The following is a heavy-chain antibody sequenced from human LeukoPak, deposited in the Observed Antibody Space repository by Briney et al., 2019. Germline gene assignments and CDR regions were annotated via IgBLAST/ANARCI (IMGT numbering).Heavy chain of an antibody. D-gene: IGHD3-10*01. CDR3: AKDIGFGELSGLFDY. CDR2: IRYDGSNK. Sequence: PGGSLRLSCAASVFTFSSCGKHWVPHAPGKGLEWVAFIRYDGSNKYYADSVKGRFTISRDNSKNTLHLQMNSLRAEDTAVYYCAKDIGFGELSGLFDYWGQGTLVTVSS. V-gene: IGHV3-30*02. CDR1: VFTFSSCG. J-gene: IGHJ4*02.